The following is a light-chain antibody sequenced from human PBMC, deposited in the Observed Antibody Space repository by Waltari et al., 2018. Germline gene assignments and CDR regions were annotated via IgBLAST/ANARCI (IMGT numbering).Light chain of an antibody. CDR1: KSISNW. V-gene: IGKV1-5*03. CDR3: QQYSSSSRT. J-gene: IGKJ1*01. CDR2: KAS. Sequence: DIQMTQHPPTLSASVADRVTITCRASKSISNWLAWYQQKPGKAPNLLIYKASSLESGVPSRFSASGSGTEFTLTISSLQPDDFATYYCQQYSSSSRTFGQGTKVEIK.